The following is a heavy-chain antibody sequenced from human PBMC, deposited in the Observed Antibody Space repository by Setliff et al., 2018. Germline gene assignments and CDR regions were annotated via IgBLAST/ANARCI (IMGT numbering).Heavy chain of an antibody. J-gene: IGHJ5*02. D-gene: IGHD3-10*01. Sequence: GASLTLSCKGSGFSFTDFWIGWVRQMPGKGLEWMGLIYAGDSDTRYNPSFQGRVTMSADKSINTAYLQWSSLKASDTAIYYCARQKSTGSGNNWFDPWGQGTLVTVSS. CDR1: GFSFTDFW. CDR3: ARQKSTGSGNNWFDP. V-gene: IGHV5-51*01. CDR2: IYAGDSDT.